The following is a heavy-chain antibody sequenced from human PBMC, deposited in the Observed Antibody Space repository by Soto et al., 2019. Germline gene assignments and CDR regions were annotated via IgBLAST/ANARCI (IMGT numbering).Heavy chain of an antibody. Sequence: GGSLRLSCAASGFTFSSYWMSWVRQAPGKGLEWVANIKQDGSEKYYVDSVKGRFTISRDNAKNSLYLQMNSLRAEDTAVYYCAKGVPGIAVAGTAYFQHWGQGTLVTVSS. V-gene: IGHV3-7*03. D-gene: IGHD6-19*01. CDR2: IKQDGSEK. J-gene: IGHJ1*01. CDR3: AKGVPGIAVAGTAYFQH. CDR1: GFTFSSYW.